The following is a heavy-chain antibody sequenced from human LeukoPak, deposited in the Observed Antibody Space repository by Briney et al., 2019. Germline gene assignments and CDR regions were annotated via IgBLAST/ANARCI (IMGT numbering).Heavy chain of an antibody. CDR2: IYPGDSDT. Sequence: GESLKISCKGSGYSFTSYWIGWVRQMPGKGLEWMGIIYPGDSDTRYSPSFQGQVTISADESISTAYLQWSSLKASDTAMYYCARHGSAVAGTGYYYYGMDVWGQGTTVTVSS. V-gene: IGHV5-51*01. D-gene: IGHD6-19*01. J-gene: IGHJ6*02. CDR3: ARHGSAVAGTGYYYYGMDV. CDR1: GYSFTSYW.